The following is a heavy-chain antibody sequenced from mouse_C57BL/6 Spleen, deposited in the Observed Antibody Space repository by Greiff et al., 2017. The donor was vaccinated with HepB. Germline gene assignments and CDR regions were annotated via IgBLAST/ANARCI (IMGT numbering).Heavy chain of an antibody. Sequence: VQLQQSGAELVKPGASVKISCKASGYAFSSYWMNWVKQRPGKGLEWIGQIYPGDGDTNYNGKFKGKATLTADKSSSTAYMQLSSLTSEDSAVYCCARRGYGNYAMDYWGQGTSVTVSS. CDR3: ARRGYGNYAMDY. CDR2: IYPGDGDT. CDR1: GYAFSSYW. V-gene: IGHV1-80*01. J-gene: IGHJ4*01. D-gene: IGHD2-1*01.